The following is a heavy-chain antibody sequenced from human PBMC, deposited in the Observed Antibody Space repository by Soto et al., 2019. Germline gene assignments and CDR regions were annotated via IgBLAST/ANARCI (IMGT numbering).Heavy chain of an antibody. Sequence: PGGSLRLSCAASGFTFSSYSMNWVRKAPGKGLEWVSYISSSSTIYYADSVKGRFTISRDNAKNSLYLQMNSLRDEDTAVYYCARVNYYDSSEPDGFDIWCPRTMVT. V-gene: IGHV3-48*02. J-gene: IGHJ3*02. CDR2: ISSSSTI. D-gene: IGHD3-22*01. CDR1: GFTFSSYS. CDR3: ARVNYYDSSEPDGFDI.